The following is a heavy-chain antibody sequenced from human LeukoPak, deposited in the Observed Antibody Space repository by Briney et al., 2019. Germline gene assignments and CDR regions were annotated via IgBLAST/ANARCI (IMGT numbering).Heavy chain of an antibody. CDR2: ISAYNGNT. CDR3: ARDPYVDTAMVPGY. CDR1: GYTFTSYG. Sequence: ASVKVSCKASGYTFTSYGISWVRQAPGQGLEWMGWISAYNGNTNYAQKLQGRVTMTTDTSTSTAYMELRSLRSDDTAVYYRARDPYVDTAMVPGYWGQGTLVTVSS. V-gene: IGHV1-18*01. J-gene: IGHJ4*02. D-gene: IGHD5-18*01.